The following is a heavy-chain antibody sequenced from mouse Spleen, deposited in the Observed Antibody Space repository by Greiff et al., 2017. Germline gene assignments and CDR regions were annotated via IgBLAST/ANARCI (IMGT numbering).Heavy chain of an antibody. CDR2: ISSGSSTI. J-gene: IGHJ3*01. Sequence: EVMLVESGGGLVKPGGSLKLSCAASGFTFSDYGMHWVRQAPEKGLEWVAYISSGSSTIYYADTVKGRFTISRDNAKNTLFLQMTSLRSEDTAMYYCASTTLAWFAYWGQGTLVTVSA. V-gene: IGHV5-17*01. CDR3: ASTTLAWFAY. CDR1: GFTFSDYG. D-gene: IGHD4-1*02.